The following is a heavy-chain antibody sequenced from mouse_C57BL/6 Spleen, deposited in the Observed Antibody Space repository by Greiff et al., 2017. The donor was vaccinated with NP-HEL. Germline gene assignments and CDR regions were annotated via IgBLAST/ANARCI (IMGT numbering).Heavy chain of an antibody. CDR2: IDPETGGT. CDR3: TRIDGSSYDWYFDV. J-gene: IGHJ1*03. CDR1: GYTFTDYE. V-gene: IGHV1-15*01. Sequence: VQLQQSGAELVRPGASVTLSCKASGYTFTDYEMHWVKQTPVHGLEWIGAIDPETGGTAYNQKFKGKAILTADKSSSTAYMELRSLTSEDSAVYYCTRIDGSSYDWYFDVWGTGTTVTVSS. D-gene: IGHD1-1*01.